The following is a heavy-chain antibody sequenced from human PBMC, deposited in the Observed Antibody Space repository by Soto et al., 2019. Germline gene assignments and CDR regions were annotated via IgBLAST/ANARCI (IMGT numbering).Heavy chain of an antibody. J-gene: IGHJ4*02. CDR2: IYYSGST. Sequence: SETLSLTCTVSGGSISSSSYYWGWIRRPPGKGLEWIGSIYYSGSTYYNPSLKSRVTISVDTSKNQFSLKLSSVTAGDTALYYCAARLGGTVYWGQGTLVTVSS. CDR3: AARLGGTVY. CDR1: GGSISSSSYY. V-gene: IGHV4-39*01. D-gene: IGHD6-19*01.